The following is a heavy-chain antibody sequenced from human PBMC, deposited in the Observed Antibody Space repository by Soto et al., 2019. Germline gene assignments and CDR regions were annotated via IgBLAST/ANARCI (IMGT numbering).Heavy chain of an antibody. CDR2: ISSSSSTI. CDR1: GFTFSSYS. CDR3: ARYPFEYSNPWYYFYGMDV. J-gene: IGHJ6*02. V-gene: IGHV3-48*02. D-gene: IGHD6-6*01. Sequence: EVQLVESGGGLVQPGGSLRLSCAASGFTFSSYSMNWVRQAPGKGLEWVSYISSSSSTIYYADSVKGRFTISRDNAKNSLYLQMNSLRDEDTAVYYCARYPFEYSNPWYYFYGMDVWGQGTTVTVSS.